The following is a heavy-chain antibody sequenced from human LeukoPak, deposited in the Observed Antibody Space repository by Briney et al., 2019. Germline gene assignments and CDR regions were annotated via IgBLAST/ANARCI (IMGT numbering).Heavy chain of an antibody. CDR1: GFTFSSYS. CDR2: ISSSSSYI. CDR3: AITPYDSSGYYLGYFQH. V-gene: IGHV3-21*01. D-gene: IGHD3-22*01. J-gene: IGHJ1*01. Sequence: GGSLRLSCAASGFTFSSYSMNWVRQAPGKGLEWVSSISSSSSYIYYADSVKGRFTIPRDNAKNSLYLQMNSLRAEDTAVYYCAITPYDSSGYYLGYFQHWGQGTLVTVSS.